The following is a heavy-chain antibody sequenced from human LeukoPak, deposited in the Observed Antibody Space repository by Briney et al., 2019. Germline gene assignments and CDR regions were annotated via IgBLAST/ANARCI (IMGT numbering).Heavy chain of an antibody. D-gene: IGHD1-26*01. Sequence: KVSCKASGGTFSSCAISWVRQAPGQGLEWMGIIYPGDSDTRYSPSFQGQVTISADKSISTAYLQWSSLKASDTAMYYCARPYSGSYFYFDYWGQGTLVTVSS. CDR1: GGTFSSCA. CDR3: ARPYSGSYFYFDY. V-gene: IGHV5-51*01. CDR2: IYPGDSDT. J-gene: IGHJ4*02.